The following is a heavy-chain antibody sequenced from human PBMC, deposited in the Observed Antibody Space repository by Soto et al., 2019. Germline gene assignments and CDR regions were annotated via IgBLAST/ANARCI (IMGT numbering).Heavy chain of an antibody. CDR2: ISWNSGSI. J-gene: IGHJ4*02. CDR3: AKDHMRGGASTSYYFDL. Sequence: EVQLVESGGGLVQPGRSLRLSCAASGFTFADFAMHWVRQAPGKGLEWVSGISWNSGSIGYADSVKGRFTISRDNAKNSLYLQMHGLRAEDTAFYYCAKDHMRGGASTSYYFDLWGQGTLVIVSS. CDR1: GFTFADFA. V-gene: IGHV3-9*01. D-gene: IGHD6-6*01.